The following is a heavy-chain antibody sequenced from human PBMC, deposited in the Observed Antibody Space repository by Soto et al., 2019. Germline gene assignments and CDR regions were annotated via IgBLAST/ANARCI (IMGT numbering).Heavy chain of an antibody. J-gene: IGHJ5*02. D-gene: IGHD3-3*01. Sequence: PGGSLRLSCAASGFTFSSYAMSWVRQAPGKGLEWVSAISGSGGSTYYADSVKGRFTISRDNSKNTLYLQMNSLRAEDTAVYYCGTTVLRFPEPWFDPWGQGTLVTVSS. CDR3: GTTVLRFPEPWFDP. CDR2: ISGSGGST. V-gene: IGHV3-23*01. CDR1: GFTFSSYA.